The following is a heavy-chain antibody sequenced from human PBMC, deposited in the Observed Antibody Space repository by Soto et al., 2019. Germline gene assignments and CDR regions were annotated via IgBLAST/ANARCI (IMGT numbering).Heavy chain of an antibody. CDR1: GGSISSNY. CDR2: VYSSGST. J-gene: IGHJ4*02. Sequence: SETLSLTCTVSGGSISSNYWTWIRQPPGKGLEWIGYVYSSGSTNYNPSLKSRVTISEDTSKSQFSLKVNSMTAADTAVYYCARYRREAVAGYTLDNWGQGILVTVSS. D-gene: IGHD6-13*01. CDR3: ARYRREAVAGYTLDN. V-gene: IGHV4-59*01.